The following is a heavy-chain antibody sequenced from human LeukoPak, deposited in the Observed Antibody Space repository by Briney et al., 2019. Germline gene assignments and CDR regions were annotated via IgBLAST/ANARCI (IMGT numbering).Heavy chain of an antibody. V-gene: IGHV4-39*07. CDR3: ARDRREVYCSSTSCYSPIYYYYYMDV. CDR2: IYYSGST. J-gene: IGHJ6*03. Sequence: SETLSLTCTVSGGSISSSSYYWGWIRQPPGKGLEWIGSIYYSGSTYYNPSLKSRVTISVDTSKNQFSLKLSSVTAADTAVYYCARDRREVYCSSTSCYSPIYYYYYMDVWGKGTTVTVSS. CDR1: GGSISSSSYY. D-gene: IGHD2-2*01.